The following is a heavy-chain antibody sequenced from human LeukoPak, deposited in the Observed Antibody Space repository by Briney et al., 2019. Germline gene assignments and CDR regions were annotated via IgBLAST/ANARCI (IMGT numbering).Heavy chain of an antibody. CDR3: ARTKTKIAGGRLTTVTAQGGFDY. CDR2: IWYDGSNK. V-gene: IGHV3-33*01. Sequence: PGRSLRLSCAASGFTFSSYGMHWVRQAPGKGLEWVAVIWYDGSNKYYADSVKGRFTISRDNSKNTLSLQMNSLRAEDTAVYYCARTKTKIAGGRLTTVTAQGGFDYWGQGTLVTVSS. J-gene: IGHJ4*02. CDR1: GFTFSSYG. D-gene: IGHD4-17*01.